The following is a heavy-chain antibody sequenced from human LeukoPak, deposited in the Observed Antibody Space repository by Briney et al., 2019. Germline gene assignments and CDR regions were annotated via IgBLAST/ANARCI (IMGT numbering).Heavy chain of an antibody. CDR3: ARPYKEQLDFDH. J-gene: IGHJ4*02. V-gene: IGHV1-3*01. CDR2: INAGNGDT. D-gene: IGHD1-1*01. Sequence: GASVTVSCTASGYTFTRYTIHWVRQAPGQRLEWMGWINAGNGDTEYSQKFQGRVTITRDTSANTVYMELSSLRPEDTAVYYCARPYKEQLDFDHWGQGTLVTVSS. CDR1: GYTFTRYT.